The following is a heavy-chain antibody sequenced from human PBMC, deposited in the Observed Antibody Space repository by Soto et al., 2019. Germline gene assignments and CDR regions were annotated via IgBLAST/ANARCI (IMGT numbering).Heavy chain of an antibody. D-gene: IGHD1-1*01. Sequence: ASVKVSCKASGYTFATYALHWVRQAPGQRLEWMGCINVANGNTKYSQKFQDRVAISRDTSASTAFMELSSLTSEDTAVYYCAXDFLWTRGYHYYYGMDVWGQGTTVTVSS. CDR1: GYTFATYA. J-gene: IGHJ6*02. CDR3: AXDFLWTRGYHYYYGMDV. CDR2: INVANGNT. V-gene: IGHV1-3*01.